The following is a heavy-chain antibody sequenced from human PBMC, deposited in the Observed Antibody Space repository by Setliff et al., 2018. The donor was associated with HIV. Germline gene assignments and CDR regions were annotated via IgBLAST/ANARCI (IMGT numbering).Heavy chain of an antibody. CDR3: AKVTSGLPLSYYDTRGHSGFDY. Sequence: PGGSLRLTCAASDFDFNNYAMHWVRQTPGKGLAWVAVISFDGRDKYHADSVKGRFTISRDNSKSTLYLQMTSLRLEDTALYYCAKVTSGLPLSYYDTRGHSGFDYWVLGTLVTVSS. CDR2: ISFDGRDK. V-gene: IGHV3-30*04. CDR1: DFDFNNYA. D-gene: IGHD3-22*01. J-gene: IGHJ4*02.